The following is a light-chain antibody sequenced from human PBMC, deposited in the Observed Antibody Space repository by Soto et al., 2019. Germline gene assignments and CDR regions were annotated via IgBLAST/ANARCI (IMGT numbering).Light chain of an antibody. CDR3: RSYTSSSTTV. CDR2: DVS. V-gene: IGLV2-14*01. CDR1: SSDVGGYNY. J-gene: IGLJ1*01. Sequence: QSVLTQPASVSGSPGQSITVSCTGTSSDVGGYNYASWYQQHPGKAPKLMIYDVSNRPSGVSNRFSGSKSGNTASLTISGLQAEDEADYYCRSYTSSSTTVFGHGNKVTVL.